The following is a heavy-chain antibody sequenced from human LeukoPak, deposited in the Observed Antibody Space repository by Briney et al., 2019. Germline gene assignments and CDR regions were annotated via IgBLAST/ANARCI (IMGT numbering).Heavy chain of an antibody. Sequence: SETLSLTCAVYGGSFSGYYWSWIRQPPGKGLEWIGEINHSGSTNYNPSLKSRVTISVDTSKNQFSLKLSSVTAADTAVYYCASPTHSIAAAGPFDYWGQGTLVTVSS. J-gene: IGHJ4*02. CDR2: INHSGST. CDR3: ASPTHSIAAAGPFDY. V-gene: IGHV4-34*01. D-gene: IGHD6-13*01. CDR1: GGSFSGYY.